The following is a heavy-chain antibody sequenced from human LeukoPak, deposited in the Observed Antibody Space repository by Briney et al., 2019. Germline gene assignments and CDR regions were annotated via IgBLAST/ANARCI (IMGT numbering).Heavy chain of an antibody. V-gene: IGHV3-48*03. Sequence: PGRSLTLACAAAGFTVSIYEVNWVSQPPGKGLEWVRYISSRGSTIYYADSVKGRLTISRDTAKNPLYLQTNSLRAEDTAVYYCATEVVVVVAATTDAFDIWGQGTMVTVSS. CDR2: ISSRGSTI. J-gene: IGHJ3*02. CDR3: ATEVVVVVAATTDAFDI. CDR1: GFTVSIYE. D-gene: IGHD2-15*01.